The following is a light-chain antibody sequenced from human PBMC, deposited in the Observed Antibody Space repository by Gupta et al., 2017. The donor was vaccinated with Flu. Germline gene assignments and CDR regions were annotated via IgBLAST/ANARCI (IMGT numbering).Light chain of an antibody. J-gene: IGKJ2*01. Sequence: ENVLTQSPGTLSLSPGESATLSCRASQSVIVSTVAWYQQRPGQPPRLLIYGGSNRATGIPDRFSGGGSGTDFTLTISRLEPEDSAVYYCQQYFKSPRTFGQGIKLEIK. CDR3: QQYFKSPRT. CDR1: QSVIVST. V-gene: IGKV3-20*01. CDR2: GGS.